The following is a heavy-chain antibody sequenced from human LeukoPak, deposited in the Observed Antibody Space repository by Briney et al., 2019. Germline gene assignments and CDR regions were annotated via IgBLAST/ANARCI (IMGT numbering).Heavy chain of an antibody. D-gene: IGHD2-15*01. Sequence: SQTLSLTCTVSGGSISSGSYYWSWIRQPAGKGLEWIGRIYTSGSTNYNPSLKSRVTISVDTSKNQFSLKLSPVTAADTAVYYCAREEDIVVVVAAANWFDPWGQGTLVTVSS. V-gene: IGHV4-61*02. CDR1: GGSISSGSYY. CDR3: AREEDIVVVVAAANWFDP. CDR2: IYTSGST. J-gene: IGHJ5*02.